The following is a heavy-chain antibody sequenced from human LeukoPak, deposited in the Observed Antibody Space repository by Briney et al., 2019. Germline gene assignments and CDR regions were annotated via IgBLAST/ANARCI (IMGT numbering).Heavy chain of an antibody. V-gene: IGHV6-1*01. J-gene: IGHJ4*02. CDR1: GDSVSTNSAA. CDR2: TFYRSEWYN. Sequence: SQTLSLTCAISGDSVSTNSAAWNWIRQSPSRGLEWLGRTFYRSEWYNDYAVSVKSRITIKPDTSKNQFSLQLNSVTPEDTAVYYCARETTTDGSLFDYWGQGTLVTVSS. CDR3: ARETTTDGSLFDY. D-gene: IGHD5-24*01.